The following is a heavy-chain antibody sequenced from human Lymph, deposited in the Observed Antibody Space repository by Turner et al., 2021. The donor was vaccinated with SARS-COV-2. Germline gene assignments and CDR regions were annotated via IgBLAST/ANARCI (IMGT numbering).Heavy chain of an antibody. Sequence: QIQLVQSGAEVKKPRASVKVSCKAPGATFTSYGIGWVRQAPGQGLEWMGWVSAYNGNTNYAPKLKGRVTMTTATSTGTAYMELTSRRSDDTAVYSCARITVIYAFWSGYYNYYYVMDVWGQGTTVTVSS. J-gene: IGHJ6*02. V-gene: IGHV1-18*04. CDR3: ARITVIYAFWSGYYNYYYVMDV. D-gene: IGHD3-3*01. CDR2: VSAYNGNT. CDR1: GATFTSYG.